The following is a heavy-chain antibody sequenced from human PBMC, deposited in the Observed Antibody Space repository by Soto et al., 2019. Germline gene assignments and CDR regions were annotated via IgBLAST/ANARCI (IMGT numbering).Heavy chain of an antibody. CDR1: GYTFSNYY. CDR2: INPNGDTT. Sequence: ASVKVSCKASGYTFSNYYMQWVRQAPGQGLEWMGGINPNGDTTYYAQKFLGRLTVTRDTSTSTVYMEMSSLRSDDTAVYYCAREGATAAKMFDYWAQGTLVTVSS. CDR3: AREGATAAKMFDY. V-gene: IGHV1-46*01. D-gene: IGHD2-2*01. J-gene: IGHJ4*02.